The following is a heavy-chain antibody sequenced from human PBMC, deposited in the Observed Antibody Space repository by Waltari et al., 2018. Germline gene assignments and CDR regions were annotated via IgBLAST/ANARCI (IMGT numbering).Heavy chain of an antibody. J-gene: IGHJ3*01. Sequence: QVQLVQSEAEVRKPGASVKVSCQASGYNFIDYYVHWVRQAPGQGLEWMGWVNPNSGGTMYLRKFEGWVTFSTDTSVNTAYMEVTRLKSDDTATYFCARARAWGPKAVVVWGQGTRLTVSS. CDR1: GYNFIDYY. CDR2: VNPNSGGT. V-gene: IGHV1-2*04. D-gene: IGHD7-27*01. CDR3: ARARAWGPKAVVV.